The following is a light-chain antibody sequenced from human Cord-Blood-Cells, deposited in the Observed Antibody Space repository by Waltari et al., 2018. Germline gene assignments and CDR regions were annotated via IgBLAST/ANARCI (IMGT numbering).Light chain of an antibody. Sequence: QSALTQPASVSGSPGQSITISCTGTSSDVGGYNYVSWYQQHPGKAPKLMIYDVSKRTSGVSHRFSGSKSGNTASLTISGLQAEDEADYYCSSYTSSSTYVFGTGTKVTVL. CDR2: DVS. J-gene: IGLJ1*01. CDR3: SSYTSSSTYV. CDR1: SSDVGGYNY. V-gene: IGLV2-14*01.